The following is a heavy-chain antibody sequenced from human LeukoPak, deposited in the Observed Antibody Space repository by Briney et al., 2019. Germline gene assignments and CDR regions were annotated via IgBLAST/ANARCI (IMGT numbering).Heavy chain of an antibody. D-gene: IGHD6-13*01. J-gene: IGHJ4*02. Sequence: ESGPTLAKLTHTLTLTCTFSRLSLSTSGVGVGWIRQPPRKAWERLALPYWHDYKRYSPPLNSRLTSNKDTSKIQVVLTMTNMDPVDTATCFCAHRSLAAAFFDYWGQGTLVTVSS. V-gene: IGHV2-5*01. CDR1: RLSLSTSGVG. CDR3: AHRSLAAAFFDY. CDR2: PYWHDYK.